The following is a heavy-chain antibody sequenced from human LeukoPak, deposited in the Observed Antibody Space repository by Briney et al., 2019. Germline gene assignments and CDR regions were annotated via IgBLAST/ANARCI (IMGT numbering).Heavy chain of an antibody. CDR2: IYPGDSDT. V-gene: IGHV5-51*01. CDR3: ARPRITTDIHWFDP. D-gene: IGHD3-3*01. J-gene: IGHJ5*02. CDR1: GYSFTTYW. Sequence: GESLKISCKGSGYSFTTYWIGWVRQLPGKVLGWMGIIYPGDSDTRYSPSFQGQVTISVDKSISTAYLQWSSLKASDTAMYYCARPRITTDIHWFDPWGQGTLVTVSS.